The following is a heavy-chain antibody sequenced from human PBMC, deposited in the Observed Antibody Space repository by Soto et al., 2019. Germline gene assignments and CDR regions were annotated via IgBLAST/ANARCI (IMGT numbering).Heavy chain of an antibody. CDR2: ISSSSSYI. Sequence: AGGSLRLSCAASGFTFSSYSMNWVRQAPGKGLEWVSSISSSSSYIYYADSVKGRFTISRDNAKNSLYLQMNSLRAEDTAVYYCARLPHPGNSYYYYYDMDVWGQGTTVTVSS. V-gene: IGHV3-21*01. CDR3: ARLPHPGNSYYYYYDMDV. CDR1: GFTFSSYS. D-gene: IGHD1-7*01. J-gene: IGHJ6*02.